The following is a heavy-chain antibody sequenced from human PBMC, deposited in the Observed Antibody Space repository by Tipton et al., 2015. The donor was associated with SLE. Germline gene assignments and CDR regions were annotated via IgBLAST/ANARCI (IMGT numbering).Heavy chain of an antibody. V-gene: IGHV1-8*01. J-gene: IGHJ3*02. D-gene: IGHD1-26*01. CDR1: GDTFSTSD. Sequence: QVQLVQSGAEVKKPGASVKVSCQASGDTFSTSDIHGVRQGAGQGLEWLGKINPNSGRAVSAENFQGIITMTTSTSRNTVYMDLSSLRSEDTAVYYCARESFSAFYIWGQGTMVTVAS. CDR3: ARESFSAFYI. CDR2: INPNSGRA.